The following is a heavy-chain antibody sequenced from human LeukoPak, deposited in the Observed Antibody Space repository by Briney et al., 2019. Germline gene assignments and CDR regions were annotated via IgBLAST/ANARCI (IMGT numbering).Heavy chain of an antibody. V-gene: IGHV1-69*01. J-gene: IGHJ4*02. CDR1: GGTFSSYA. Sequence: GSSVKVSCKASGGTFSSYAMSWVRQAPGQGLEWMGGIIPIFSTANYAQKFQGRVTITADESTSTAYMELSSLRSEDTAVYYCARTSGWLQFFDYWGQGTLVTVSS. D-gene: IGHD5-24*01. CDR2: IIPIFSTA. CDR3: ARTSGWLQFFDY.